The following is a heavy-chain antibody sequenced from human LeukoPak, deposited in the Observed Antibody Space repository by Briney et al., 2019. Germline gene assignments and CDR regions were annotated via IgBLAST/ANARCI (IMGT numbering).Heavy chain of an antibody. J-gene: IGHJ4*02. CDR1: GFTVSSND. CDR3: ARSVDFWSGYPDY. V-gene: IGHV3-33*08. CDR2: IWYDGSSK. D-gene: IGHD3-3*01. Sequence: GGSLRLSCADSGFTVSSNDMSWVRQAPGKGLEWVAVIWYDGSSKYYAASVKGRFTISRDNSKNTLYLQMNSLRAEDTAVYYCARSVDFWSGYPDYWGQGTLVTVSS.